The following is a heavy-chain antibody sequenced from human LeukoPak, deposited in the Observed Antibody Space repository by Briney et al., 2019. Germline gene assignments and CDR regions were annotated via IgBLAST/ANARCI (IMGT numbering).Heavy chain of an antibody. D-gene: IGHD5-18*01. Sequence: SETLSLTCAVYGGSFSGYYWSWIRQPPGKGLEWIGEINHSGSTNYNPSLKSRVTISVDTSKNQFSLKLSSVTAADTAVYYCARAYVDTAMVLHVGATVDYYYYMDVWGKGTTDTVSS. J-gene: IGHJ6*03. CDR1: GGSFSGYY. CDR3: ARAYVDTAMVLHVGATVDYYYYMDV. CDR2: INHSGST. V-gene: IGHV4-34*01.